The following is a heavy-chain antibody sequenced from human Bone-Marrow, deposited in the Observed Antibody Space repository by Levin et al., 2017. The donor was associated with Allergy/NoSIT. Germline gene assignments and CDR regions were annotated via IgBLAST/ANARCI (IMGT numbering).Heavy chain of an antibody. J-gene: IGHJ6*02. D-gene: IGHD1-26*01. CDR3: AKDPMWDRYNFDMDV. V-gene: IGHV3-23*01. CDR1: GFTFNKYG. Sequence: GESLKISCTASGFTFNKYGVTWVRQAPGKGLEWISSVSGSGVASNYADSVRGRFTISRDMNMIFLQMNRLRVDDTATYYCAKDPMWDRYNFDMDVWGRGTTVIVSS. CDR2: VSGSGVAS.